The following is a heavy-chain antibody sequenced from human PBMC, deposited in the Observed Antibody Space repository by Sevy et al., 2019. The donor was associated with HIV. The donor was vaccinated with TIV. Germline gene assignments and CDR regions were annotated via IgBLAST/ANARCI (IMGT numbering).Heavy chain of an antibody. CDR1: GYSISSGYY. CDR3: ARGGGVVVITNDRFEY. V-gene: IGHV4-38-2*01. D-gene: IGHD3-22*01. Sequence: SETLSLTCAVSGYSISSGYYWGWIRQPPGKGLEWIGSIYHSGSTYYNPSLKSRVTISVDTSKNQFSLKLSSVTAADTAVYYCARGGGVVVITNDRFEYWGQGTLVTVSS. CDR2: IYHSGST. J-gene: IGHJ4*02.